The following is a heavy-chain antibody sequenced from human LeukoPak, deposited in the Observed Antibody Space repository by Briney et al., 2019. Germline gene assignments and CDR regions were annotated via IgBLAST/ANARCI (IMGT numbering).Heavy chain of an antibody. CDR3: ARDQGGSDFWSGRIENWFDP. V-gene: IGHV4-39*07. CDR2: YYYSRST. J-gene: IGHJ5*02. Sequence: SETLSLTCTVSGDSISSSSYYWGCIRQPPGKGLEWIGRYYYSRSTYYNPSLNRCVTITVDPSKNQFSLKQSTVTAADTGVYYCARDQGGSDFWSGRIENWFDPWGQGTLVTVSS. CDR1: GDSISSSSYY. D-gene: IGHD3-3*01.